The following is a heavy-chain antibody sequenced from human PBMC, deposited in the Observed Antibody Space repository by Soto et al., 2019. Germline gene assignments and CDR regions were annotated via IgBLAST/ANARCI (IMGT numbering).Heavy chain of an antibody. CDR2: IYYSGST. CDR3: ARGRYDSSGQDAFDI. D-gene: IGHD3-22*01. J-gene: IGHJ3*02. V-gene: IGHV4-31*03. Sequence: PSETLSLTCTVSGGSISSGGYYWSWIRQHPGKGLEWIGHIYYSGSTYYNPSLKSRVTISVDTSRNQFSLKLSSVTAADTAVYYCARGRYDSSGQDAFDIWGQGTMVTVSS. CDR1: GGSISSGGYY.